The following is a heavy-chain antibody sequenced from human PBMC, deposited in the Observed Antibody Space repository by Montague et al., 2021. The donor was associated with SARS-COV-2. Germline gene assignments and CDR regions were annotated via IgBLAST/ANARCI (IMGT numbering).Heavy chain of an antibody. V-gene: IGHV4-34*01. CDR3: ARLGDGVVPSPILGVGPYYSYYYMDV. CDR1: GGSFSTYS. J-gene: IGHJ6*03. D-gene: IGHD3-10*01. Sequence: SETRSLTCAVHGGSFSTYSWNWIRQPPGKGLEWIGEIHHGGSTNYNPSLESRVTIPADTSKNQFSLKLTSVAAADTAVYYCARLGDGVVPSPILGVGPYYSYYYMDVWGKGTTVTVSS. CDR2: IHHGGST.